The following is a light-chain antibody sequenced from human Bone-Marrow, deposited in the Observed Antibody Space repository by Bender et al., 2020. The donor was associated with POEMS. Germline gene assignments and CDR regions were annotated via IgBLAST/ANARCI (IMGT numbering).Light chain of an antibody. CDR1: STDVGGSNY. J-gene: IGLJ1*01. CDR3: SSYADRYTV. CDR2: DVS. Sequence: QSALTQPASVSGSPGQSITISCTGTSTDVGGSNYVTWYQQHPGKAPKLLIYDVSKRPSGVPDRFSGSKSGNTASLTVSGLQAEDEADYYCSSYADRYTVFGTGTKVIVL. V-gene: IGLV2-8*01.